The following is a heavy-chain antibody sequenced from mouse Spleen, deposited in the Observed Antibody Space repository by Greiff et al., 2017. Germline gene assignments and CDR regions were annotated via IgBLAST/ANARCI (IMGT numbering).Heavy chain of an antibody. Sequence: QVQLQQPGAELVRPGTSVKLSCKASGYTFTSYWMHWVKQRPGQGLEWIGVIDPSDSYTNYNQKFKGKATLTVDTSSSTAYMQLSSLTSEDSAVYYCARGYYGSSYVNYFDYWGQSTTLTVSS. CDR1: GYTFTSYW. CDR2: IDPSDSYT. CDR3: ARGYYGSSYVNYFDY. D-gene: IGHD1-1*01. V-gene: IGHV1-59*01. J-gene: IGHJ2*01.